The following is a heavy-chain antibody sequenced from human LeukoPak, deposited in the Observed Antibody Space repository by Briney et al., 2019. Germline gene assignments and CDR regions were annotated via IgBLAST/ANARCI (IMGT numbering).Heavy chain of an antibody. CDR2: ISYDGSNK. D-gene: IGHD2-2*01. V-gene: IGHV3-30-3*01. CDR3: ARDRSIDQLPLNY. CDR1: GFTFSSYA. Sequence: GGSLRLSCAASGFTFSSYAMHWVRQAPGKGLEWVAVISYDGSNKYYADSVKGRFTISRDNSKNTLYLQMNSLRAEDTAVYYCARDRSIDQLPLNYWGQGTLVTVSS. J-gene: IGHJ4*02.